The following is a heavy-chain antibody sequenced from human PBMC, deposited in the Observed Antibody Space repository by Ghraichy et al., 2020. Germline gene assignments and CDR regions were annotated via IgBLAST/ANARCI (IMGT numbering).Heavy chain of an antibody. CDR3: ARVTTWYSSGWYGGYFDY. CDR2: IYYSGST. Sequence: SQTLSLTCTVSGGSISSYYWSWIRQPPGKGLEWIGYIYYSGSTNYNPSLKSRVTISVDTSKNQFSLKLSSVTAADTAVYYCARVTTWYSSGWYGGYFDYWGQGTLVTVSS. V-gene: IGHV4-59*01. D-gene: IGHD6-19*01. CDR1: GGSISSYY. J-gene: IGHJ4*02.